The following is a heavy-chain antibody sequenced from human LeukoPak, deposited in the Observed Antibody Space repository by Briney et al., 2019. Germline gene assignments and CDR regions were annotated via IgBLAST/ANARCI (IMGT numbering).Heavy chain of an antibody. CDR1: GGPISSYY. D-gene: IGHD3-10*01. CDR3: ARKGSYTNWFDP. Sequence: SETLSLTCTVSGGPISSYYWRWIRQPPGKGLQWIGYIHYSGSTNYNPSLKSRVTISVDTSKNQFSLKLSSVTAADTAVYYCARKGSYTNWFDPWGQGTLVTVSS. J-gene: IGHJ5*02. V-gene: IGHV4-59*01. CDR2: IHYSGST.